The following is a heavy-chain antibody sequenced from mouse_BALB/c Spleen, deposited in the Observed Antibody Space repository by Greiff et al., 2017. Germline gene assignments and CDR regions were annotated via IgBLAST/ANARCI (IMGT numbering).Heavy chain of an antibody. CDR3: ARRGYDYDRDYAMDY. Sequence: EVKLVESGGDLVKPGGSLKLSCAASGFTFSSYGMSWVRQTPDKRLEWVATISSGGSYTYYPDSVKGRFTISRDNAKNTLYLQMSSLKSEDTAMYYCARRGYDYDRDYAMDYWGQGTSVTVSS. CDR2: ISSGGSYT. D-gene: IGHD2-4*01. J-gene: IGHJ4*01. CDR1: GFTFSSYG. V-gene: IGHV5-6*02.